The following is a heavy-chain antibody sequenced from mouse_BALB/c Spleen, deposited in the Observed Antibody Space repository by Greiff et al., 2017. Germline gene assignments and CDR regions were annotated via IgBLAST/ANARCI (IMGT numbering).Heavy chain of an antibody. J-gene: IGHJ2*01. CDR3: AWEVRRGNFDY. Sequence: VQLQQSGAELARPGASVKMSCKASGYTFTSYTMHWVKQRPGQGLEWIGYINPSSGYTNYNQKFKDKATLTADKSSSTAYMQLSSLTSEDSAVYYCAWEVRRGNFDYWGQGTTLTVSS. V-gene: IGHV1-4*01. D-gene: IGHD2-14*01. CDR1: GYTFTSYT. CDR2: INPSSGYT.